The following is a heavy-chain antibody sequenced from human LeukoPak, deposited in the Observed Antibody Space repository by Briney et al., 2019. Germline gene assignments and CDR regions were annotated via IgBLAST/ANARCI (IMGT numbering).Heavy chain of an antibody. CDR3: AKDQNYYDSSGYIPSLDY. CDR2: ISGSGGST. Sequence: PGGSLRLSCAASGFTFSTYAMSWVRQAPGKGLEWVSAISGSGGSTYYADPVKGRFTISRDNSKNTLYLQMNSLRAEDTAVYYCAKDQNYYDSSGYIPSLDYWGQGTLVTVSS. D-gene: IGHD3-22*01. J-gene: IGHJ4*02. V-gene: IGHV3-23*01. CDR1: GFTFSTYA.